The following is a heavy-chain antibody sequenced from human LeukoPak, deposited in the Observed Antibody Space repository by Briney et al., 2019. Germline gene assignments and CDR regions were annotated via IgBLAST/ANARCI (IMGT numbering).Heavy chain of an antibody. D-gene: IGHD6-13*01. CDR2: ISAYNGNT. J-gene: IGHJ3*02. CDR1: GYTFTSYG. Sequence: ASVKVSCMASGYTFTSYGISWVRQAPGQGLEWMGWISAYNGNTNYAQKLQGRVTMTTDTSTSTAYMELRSLRSDDTAVYYCARGSIAAAKTGAFDIWGQGTMVTVSS. V-gene: IGHV1-18*01. CDR3: ARGSIAAAKTGAFDI.